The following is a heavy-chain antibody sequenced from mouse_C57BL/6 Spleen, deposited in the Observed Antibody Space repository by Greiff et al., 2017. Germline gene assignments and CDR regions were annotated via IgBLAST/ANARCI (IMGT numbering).Heavy chain of an antibody. V-gene: IGHV1-22*01. CDR2: INPNNGGT. CDR3: AREFNWDVGYFDV. J-gene: IGHJ1*03. CDR1: GYTFTDYN. D-gene: IGHD4-1*02. Sequence: VQLKQSGPELVKPGASVKMSCKASGYTFTDYNMHWVKQSHGKSLEWIGYINPNNGGTSYNQKFKGKATLTVNKSSSTAYMELRSLTSEDSAVYYCAREFNWDVGYFDVWGTGTTVTVSS.